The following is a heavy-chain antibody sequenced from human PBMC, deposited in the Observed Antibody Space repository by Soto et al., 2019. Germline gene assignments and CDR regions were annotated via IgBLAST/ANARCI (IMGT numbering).Heavy chain of an antibody. J-gene: IGHJ4*02. CDR3: ARTTMVRGAYLDY. V-gene: IGHV4-4*02. D-gene: IGHD3-10*01. Sequence: SETLSLTCAVSGGSIGSSNWWSWVRQPPGKGLEWIGEIYHSGSTNYNPSLKSRVTISVDKSKNQFSLKLSSVTAADTAVYYCARTTMVRGAYLDYWGQGTLVTVTS. CDR2: IYHSGST. CDR1: GGSIGSSNW.